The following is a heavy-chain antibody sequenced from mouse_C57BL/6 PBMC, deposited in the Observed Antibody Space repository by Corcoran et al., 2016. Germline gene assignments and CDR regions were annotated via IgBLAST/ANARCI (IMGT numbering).Heavy chain of an antibody. V-gene: IGHV1-26*01. J-gene: IGHJ1*03. Sequence: EVQLQQSGPELVKPGASVKISCKASGYTFTDYYMNWVKQSHGKSLEWIGDINPNNGGTSYNQKFKGKATLTVDKSSSTAYMELRSLTSEDSAVYYCVRSDYYGSSYVRYFDVWGTGTTVTVSS. CDR3: VRSDYYGSSYVRYFDV. D-gene: IGHD1-1*01. CDR2: INPNNGGT. CDR1: GYTFTDYY.